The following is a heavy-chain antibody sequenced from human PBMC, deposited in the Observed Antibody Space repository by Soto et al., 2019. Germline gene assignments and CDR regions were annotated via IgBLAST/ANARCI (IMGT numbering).Heavy chain of an antibody. CDR2: MNPYTGET. D-gene: IGHD2-15*01. CDR3: VRQAGGASTPGEDY. V-gene: IGHV1-8*01. CDR1: GYTFDAFD. J-gene: IGHJ4*02. Sequence: QVQLVQSGAEVRKPGASVRVSCKASGYTFDAFDIHWVRQATGQGLELMGWMNPYTGETAYTQTFRGRVSMIRVTSVSTAYMEVTCMTSEVSAIYFCVRQAGGASTPGEDYWGQGTLVTVSS.